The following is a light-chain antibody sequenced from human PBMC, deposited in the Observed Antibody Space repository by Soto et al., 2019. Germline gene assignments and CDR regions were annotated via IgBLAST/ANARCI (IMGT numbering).Light chain of an antibody. V-gene: IGKV3-11*01. Sequence: DIVMTQSPDSLAVSLGERTTINCRSSQSVLHRSKRKNYLAWYQQKPGQAPRLLIYDASNRATGIPARFSGSGSGTDFTLTISSLEPEDFAVYYCQQRSNWPPVFGGGTKVDIK. J-gene: IGKJ4*01. CDR3: QQRSNWPPV. CDR1: QSVLHRSKRKNY. CDR2: DAS.